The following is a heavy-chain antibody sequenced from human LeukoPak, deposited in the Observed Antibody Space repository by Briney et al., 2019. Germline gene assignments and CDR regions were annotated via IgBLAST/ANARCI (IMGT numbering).Heavy chain of an antibody. D-gene: IGHD6-6*01. V-gene: IGHV4-39*07. Sequence: SETLSLTCTVSGDSIRSSFYYWGWIRQPPGKGLEWIGSINYTGRTYYNPSLKSRVTISVDTSKNQFSLKLSSVTAADTAVYYCAKLPYSSSFDYWGQGTLVTVSS. CDR2: INYTGRT. CDR1: GDSIRSSFYY. CDR3: AKLPYSSSFDY. J-gene: IGHJ4*02.